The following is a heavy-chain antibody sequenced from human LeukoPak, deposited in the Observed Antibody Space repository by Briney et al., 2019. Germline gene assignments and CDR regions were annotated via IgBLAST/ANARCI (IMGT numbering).Heavy chain of an antibody. J-gene: IGHJ4*02. Sequence: GGSLRLSCAASGFTFSSYSMNWVRQAPGKGLEWVSYISSSGTTIYYADSVKGRFTISRDNAKNSLYLQMSSLRDEDTAVYYCARENADSIDYWGQGTLVTVSS. V-gene: IGHV3-48*02. CDR3: ARENADSIDY. CDR1: GFTFSSYS. CDR2: ISSSGTTI.